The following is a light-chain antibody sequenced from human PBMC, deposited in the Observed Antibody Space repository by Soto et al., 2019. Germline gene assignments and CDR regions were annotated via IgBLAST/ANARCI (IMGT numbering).Light chain of an antibody. J-gene: IGKJ1*01. CDR1: QTISSW. CDR2: KAS. V-gene: IGKV1-5*03. CDR3: QHYNSYSEA. Sequence: MTKSPATLSGSEGDRVTITCRASQTISSWLAWYQQKPGKAPKLLIYKASTLKSGVPSRFSGSGSGTEFTLTISSLQPDDFATYYCQHYNSYSEAFGQGTKVDI.